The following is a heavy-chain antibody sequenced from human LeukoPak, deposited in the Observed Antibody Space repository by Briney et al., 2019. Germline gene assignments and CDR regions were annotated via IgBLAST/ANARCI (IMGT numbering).Heavy chain of an antibody. D-gene: IGHD3-22*01. Sequence: SQTLSLTCTVSGGSISSGDYYWSWIRQSPGKGLEWIGFVYYRGNTNYNPSLKSRVTISVDTSKNQFSLKLGSVTAADTAVYYCARDNYYDSSGYYSWGQGTLVTVSS. J-gene: IGHJ4*02. CDR1: GGSISSGDYY. V-gene: IGHV4-30-4*01. CDR3: ARDNYYDSSGYYS. CDR2: VYYRGNT.